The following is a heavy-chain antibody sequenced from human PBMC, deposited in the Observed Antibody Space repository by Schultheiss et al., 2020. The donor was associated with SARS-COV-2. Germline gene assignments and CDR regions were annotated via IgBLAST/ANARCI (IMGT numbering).Heavy chain of an antibody. V-gene: IGHV4-34*01. CDR2: VNHSGST. CDR1: GGSFSGYY. Sequence: SETLSLTCAVYGGSFSGYYWSWIRQPPGKGLEWIGEIEWIGEVNHSGSTNYNPSLKSRVTISVDTSKNQFSLKLSSVTAADTAVYYCARDRDSSAWYWSGLDVWGQGTTVTVSS. D-gene: IGHD6-19*01. J-gene: IGHJ6*02. CDR3: ARDRDSSAWYWSGLDV.